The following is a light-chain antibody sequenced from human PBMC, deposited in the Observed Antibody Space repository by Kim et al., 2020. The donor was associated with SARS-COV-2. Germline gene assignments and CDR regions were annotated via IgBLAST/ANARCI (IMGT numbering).Light chain of an antibody. Sequence: EIVMTQSPATLSVSPGDRATLSCRASQSVSSNLAWYQQKPGLGPRLLIYGASTRATGIPARFSGSGSGTEFTLTISSLQSEDFAVYYCQHYNNWPLTFGGGTKVDIK. J-gene: IGKJ4*01. CDR3: QHYNNWPLT. CDR1: QSVSSN. V-gene: IGKV3-15*01. CDR2: GAS.